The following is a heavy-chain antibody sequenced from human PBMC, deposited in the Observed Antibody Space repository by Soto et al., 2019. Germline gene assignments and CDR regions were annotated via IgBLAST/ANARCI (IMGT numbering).Heavy chain of an antibody. J-gene: IGHJ5*02. Sequence: PSETLSLTCTVSSGSISSYYWSWIRQPPGEGLQWIGYIHYSGSTKYNPSLKSRVTMSVDTSKNKFSLSLKSVTAADTAFYYCAGLGTDVWVPKEDYWVDPWGQGTLVTVSS. CDR3: AGLGTDVWVPKEDYWVDP. V-gene: IGHV4-59*03. CDR1: SGSISSYY. D-gene: IGHD3-16*01. CDR2: IHYSGST.